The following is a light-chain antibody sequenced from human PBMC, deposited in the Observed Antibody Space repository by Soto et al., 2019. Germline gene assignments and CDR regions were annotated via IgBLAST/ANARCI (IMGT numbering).Light chain of an antibody. V-gene: IGKV1-39*01. J-gene: IGKJ1*01. Sequence: DIQMTQSPSSLSASVGDRVTITCRASQSITNYLNWYQQKPGKAPKLLIYAASSLQSGVPSRFSGSESGKDFTLSISSLQPEDFATYYCQQSYSTPWTGGQGTKVEIK. CDR3: QQSYSTPWT. CDR1: QSITNY. CDR2: AAS.